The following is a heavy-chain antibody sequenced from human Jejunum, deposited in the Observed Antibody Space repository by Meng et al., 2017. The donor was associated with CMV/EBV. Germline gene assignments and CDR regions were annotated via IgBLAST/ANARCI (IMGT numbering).Heavy chain of an antibody. CDR1: GYTFTSYA. V-gene: IGHV1-3*01. J-gene: IGHJ4*02. CDR2: INGGNGKT. Sequence: VQIVPSGAVVKHPGASVKGSCMASGYTFTSYAIHWMRQDPGIRLEWMEWINGGNGKTKYSHKFQGRVTITRDTSASTAYMELSSLRSDDTAVYYCARYVVVPAALTVRPAYWGQGTLVTVSS. CDR3: ARYVVVPAALTVRPAY. D-gene: IGHD2-2*01.